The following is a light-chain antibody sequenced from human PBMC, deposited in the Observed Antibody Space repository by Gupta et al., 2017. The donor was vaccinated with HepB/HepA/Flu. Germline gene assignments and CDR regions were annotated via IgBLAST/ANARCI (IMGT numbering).Light chain of an antibody. J-gene: IGLJ2*01. CDR1: SSNIGSNY. V-gene: IGLV1-47*01. CDR3: AAWDGSLSTVL. CDR2: RNA. Sequence: QSVLNQPPSASGTPGQRVTISCSGSSSNIGSNYVSWYQQLPGTAPKLLIYRNAQRPSGVPDRFSGSKSGTSASLAISGLRSEDEADYYCAAWDGSLSTVLFGGGTKLTVL.